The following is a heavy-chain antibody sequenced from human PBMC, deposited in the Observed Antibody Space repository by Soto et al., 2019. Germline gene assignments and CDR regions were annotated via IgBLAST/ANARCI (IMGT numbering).Heavy chain of an antibody. D-gene: IGHD3-16*01. V-gene: IGHV4-34*01. CDR1: SFSGXY. Sequence: SFSGXYWSXIRQPPGKGLEWIGEINHXGSTNYNPSLKSRVTISVDTSKNQFSLKLSSMTAADTAVYYCARGPYDYVWGSYHPAFAKYYFDYWGQGTXGTVSS. CDR3: ARGPYDYVWGSYHPAFAKYYFDY. J-gene: IGHJ4*02. CDR2: INHXGST.